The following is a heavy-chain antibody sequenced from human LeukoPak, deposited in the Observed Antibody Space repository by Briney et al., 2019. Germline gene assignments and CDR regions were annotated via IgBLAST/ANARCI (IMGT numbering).Heavy chain of an antibody. J-gene: IGHJ4*02. CDR2: INSGSSYT. CDR3: ARDLLIVQEYSSSSLDY. CDR1: GFTFSSYS. Sequence: PGGSLRLSCAASGFTFSSYSMNWVRQTPGKGLEWVSSINSGSSYTYYADSVKGRFTISRDNAKNSLYLQMSSLRAEDTAVYYCARDLLIVQEYSSSSLDYWGQGTLVTVSS. D-gene: IGHD6-6*01. V-gene: IGHV3-21*01.